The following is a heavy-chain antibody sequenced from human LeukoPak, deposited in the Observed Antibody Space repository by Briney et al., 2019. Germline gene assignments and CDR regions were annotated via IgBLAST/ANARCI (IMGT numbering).Heavy chain of an antibody. CDR2: INHSGST. CDR3: ARGRRGEDY. Sequence: PSGTLSLTCAVSGDSVSSDKWWSWVRQPPGKGLEWIGEINHSGSTNYNPSLKSRVTISVDTSKNQFSLKLSSVTAADTAVYYCARGRRGEDYWGQGTLVTVSS. V-gene: IGHV4-4*02. J-gene: IGHJ4*02. D-gene: IGHD2-21*01. CDR1: GDSVSSDKW.